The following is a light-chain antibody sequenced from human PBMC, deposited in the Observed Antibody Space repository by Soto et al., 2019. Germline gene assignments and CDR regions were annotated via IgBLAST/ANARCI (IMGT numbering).Light chain of an antibody. CDR2: GAS. Sequence: EIVLTQSPGTLSLSPGERAILSYRASQSVTSSYLAWYQQKPGQAPRLLIYGASTRATGIPARFSGSGSGTEFTLTISSLQSEDFAVYYCQQYNNWPSGTFGQGTKVDIK. CDR1: QSVTSSY. CDR3: QQYNNWPSGT. J-gene: IGKJ1*01. V-gene: IGKV3-15*01.